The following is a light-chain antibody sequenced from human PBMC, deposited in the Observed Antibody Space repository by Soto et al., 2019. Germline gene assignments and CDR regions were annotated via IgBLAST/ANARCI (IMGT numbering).Light chain of an antibody. CDR3: QQYNSYPWT. V-gene: IGKV1-5*03. J-gene: IGKJ1*01. Sequence: DIQMTQSPSTLSASVGDRVTITCRASQSISPWLAWYQQRPGKAPKLLIYKAATLESGVPSRFSGSESGTEFTLTISSLKPDDFATYYCQQYNSYPWTFGQGTKVEIK. CDR2: KAA. CDR1: QSISPW.